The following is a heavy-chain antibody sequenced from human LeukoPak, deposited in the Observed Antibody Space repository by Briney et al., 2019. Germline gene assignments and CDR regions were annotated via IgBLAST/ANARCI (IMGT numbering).Heavy chain of an antibody. V-gene: IGHV3-48*02. J-gene: IGHJ5*02. CDR2: ISSSSSTI. CDR3: ARDAYSSSWYRNWFDP. CDR1: GFTFSSYS. D-gene: IGHD6-13*01. Sequence: PGGSLRLSCAASGFTFSSYSMNWVRQAPGEGLEWVSYISSSSSTIYYADSVKGRFTISRDNAKNSLYLQMNSLRDEDTAVYYCARDAYSSSWYRNWFDPWGQGTLVTVSS.